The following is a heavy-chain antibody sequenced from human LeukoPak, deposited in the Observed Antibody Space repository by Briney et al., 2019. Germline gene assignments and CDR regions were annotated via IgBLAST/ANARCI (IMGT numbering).Heavy chain of an antibody. D-gene: IGHD3-10*01. Sequence: PGGSLRLSCAASGFSFSNHGMHWVRQAPGKRLEWVAVIWDDGNNKRYANSVNGRFTISRDNSKNTLYLQMNSLRAEDTAVYYCAKAAYVGPDIDYWGQGTLVTVSS. CDR2: IWDDGNNK. CDR1: GFSFSNHG. CDR3: AKAAYVGPDIDY. J-gene: IGHJ4*02. V-gene: IGHV3-30*02.